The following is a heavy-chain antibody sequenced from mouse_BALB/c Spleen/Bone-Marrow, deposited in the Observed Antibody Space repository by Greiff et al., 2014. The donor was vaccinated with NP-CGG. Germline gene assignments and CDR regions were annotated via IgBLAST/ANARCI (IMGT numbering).Heavy chain of an antibody. Sequence: VQLVESGPGLVAPSQSLSITCTVSGFSLTNYGVHWVRQPPGKGLEWLVVIWSDGNTTYNSALKSRLSISKDNSKSQVFLKMNSLQTDDTAMYYCARSPYGNYAMDYWGQGTSVTASS. CDR2: IWSDGNT. J-gene: IGHJ4*01. CDR3: ARSPYGNYAMDY. D-gene: IGHD2-10*02. V-gene: IGHV2-6*02. CDR1: GFSLTNYG.